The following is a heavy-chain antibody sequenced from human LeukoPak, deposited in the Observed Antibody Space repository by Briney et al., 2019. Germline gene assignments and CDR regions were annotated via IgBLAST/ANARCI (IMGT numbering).Heavy chain of an antibody. Sequence: PGGSLRLSCAASGFTFSNYAMSWVRQAPGKGLEWVSAISGSGGSTFYADSVKGRFTISRDNSKNTLYLQMNTLRAEDTAVYYCAKELLSGYSAEYFQHWGQGTLVTASS. V-gene: IGHV3-23*01. CDR3: AKELLSGYSAEYFQH. J-gene: IGHJ1*01. CDR2: ISGSGGST. CDR1: GFTFSNYA. D-gene: IGHD3-3*01.